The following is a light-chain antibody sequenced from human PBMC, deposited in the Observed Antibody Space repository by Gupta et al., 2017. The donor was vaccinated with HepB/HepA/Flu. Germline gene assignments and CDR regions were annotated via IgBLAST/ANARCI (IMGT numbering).Light chain of an antibody. CDR2: DVS. Sequence: QSALTQPASVSGSPGQSITISCTGTSSDVGGYNYVSWYQQHPGKAPKLMIYDVSKRPSGVSNRFSGSTSGNTASLTISELQAEDEANYYCGSSTRSTTLVFGGGTKLTVL. J-gene: IGLJ2*01. CDR1: SSDVGGYNY. CDR3: GSSTRSTTLV. V-gene: IGLV2-14*03.